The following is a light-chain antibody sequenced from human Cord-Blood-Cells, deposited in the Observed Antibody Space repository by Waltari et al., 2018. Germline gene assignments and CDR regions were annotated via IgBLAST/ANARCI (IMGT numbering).Light chain of an antibody. V-gene: IGKV1-39*01. Sequence: DIQMTQSPSSLSASVGDRVTITCRASQSISSYLNWYQQKPGKAPKLLIYAASSLQSGVPSRFSGSGSGTDVTLTISSLQPEDFATYYCQQSYSTAGTFGQGTKVEIK. CDR1: QSISSY. CDR2: AAS. J-gene: IGKJ1*01. CDR3: QQSYSTAGT.